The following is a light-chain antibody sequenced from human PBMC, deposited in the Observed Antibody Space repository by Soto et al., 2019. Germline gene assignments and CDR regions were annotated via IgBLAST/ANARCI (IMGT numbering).Light chain of an antibody. J-gene: IGLJ3*02. CDR2: EVS. CDR3: TSYTSSSAPWV. Sequence: QSALTQPASVSGSPGQSITISCTGTSNDVGGYNYVSWYQQHPGKAPKLMIYEVSNRPSGVSNRFSGSKSGNTASLTISGLQAEDEGDYYCTSYTSSSAPWVFGGGTKLTVL. V-gene: IGLV2-14*01. CDR1: SNDVGGYNY.